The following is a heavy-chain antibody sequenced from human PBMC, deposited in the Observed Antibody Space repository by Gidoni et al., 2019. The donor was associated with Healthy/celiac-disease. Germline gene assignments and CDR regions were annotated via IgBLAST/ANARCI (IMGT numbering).Heavy chain of an antibody. J-gene: IGHJ1*01. Sequence: QVQLVASGGGVVQPGRSLRPSCPASGFPFSSYGFHWVRHAPGKGVEWVAVISYDRSNKYYADSVKGRFTSSRDNSKNTLYLQMNRLRAEDAAVYYCANGKGGIAVAGMSNWGQGTLVTVSS. CDR2: ISYDRSNK. V-gene: IGHV3-30*18. CDR3: ANGKGGIAVAGMSN. CDR1: GFPFSSYG. D-gene: IGHD6-19*01.